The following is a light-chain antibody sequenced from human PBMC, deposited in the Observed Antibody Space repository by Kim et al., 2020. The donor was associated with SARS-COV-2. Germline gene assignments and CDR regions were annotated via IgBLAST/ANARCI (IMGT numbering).Light chain of an antibody. Sequence: TLSASVGDTVTITCRASQSITSGLAWYQQKPGKAPKLLIYAVSNLDSGVPSRFSGSGSGTQFTLTINSLQPDDFATYYCQQHNGYFGGGTKVDIK. V-gene: IGKV1-5*01. CDR3: QQHNGY. CDR1: QSITSG. CDR2: AVS. J-gene: IGKJ4*01.